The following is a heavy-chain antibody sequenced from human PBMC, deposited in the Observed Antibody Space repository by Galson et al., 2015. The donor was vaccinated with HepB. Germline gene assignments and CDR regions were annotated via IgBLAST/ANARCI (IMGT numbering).Heavy chain of an antibody. CDR3: GKESFSSTWYGIDD. CDR1: GFTFKTHW. D-gene: IGHD6-13*01. CDR2: INSDGSRT. V-gene: IGHV3-74*03. J-gene: IGHJ4*02. Sequence: SLRLSCAASGFTFKTHWMHWVRQAPGKGLMWVAHINSDGSRTTYADSVKGRFTVSRDNAKNTMYLQMNSVRAEDTAVYYCGKESFSSTWYGIDDWGQGTLVTVSS.